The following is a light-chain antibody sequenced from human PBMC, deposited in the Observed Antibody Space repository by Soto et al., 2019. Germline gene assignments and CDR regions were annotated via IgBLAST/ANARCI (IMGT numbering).Light chain of an antibody. J-gene: IGKJ4*01. V-gene: IGKV3-11*01. Sequence: EIVLTQSPATLSLSPGDRATLSCRASQNIGSHLAWYQHKPGQAPRLLIYDASVRATGVPARFSGSASGTVFTLTISILEPEDVAVYYCQQRSDWPLFGGGTKVEIE. CDR3: QQRSDWPL. CDR1: QNIGSH. CDR2: DAS.